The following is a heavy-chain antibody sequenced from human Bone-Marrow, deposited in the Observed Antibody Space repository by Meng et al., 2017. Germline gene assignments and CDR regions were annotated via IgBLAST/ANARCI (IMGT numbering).Heavy chain of an antibody. D-gene: IGHD5-24*01. CDR1: GGSISSSNW. J-gene: IGHJ5*02. CDR2: MYHSGTT. CDR3: ARRRDGYGWFDP. Sequence: QVQLQESGPGLVKPSGTLSLTCAGSGGSISSSNWWNWVRQPPGKGLEWSGEMYHSGTTSYNPSLKSRSTISVDKSKNQFSLKLSSVTAADTAVYYCARRRDGYGWFDPWGQGTLVTVSS. V-gene: IGHV4-4*02.